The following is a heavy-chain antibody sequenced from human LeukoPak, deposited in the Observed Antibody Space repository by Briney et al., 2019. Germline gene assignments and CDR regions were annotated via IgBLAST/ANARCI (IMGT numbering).Heavy chain of an antibody. D-gene: IGHD2-15*01. CDR2: TYYRSKWYN. Sequence: SQTLSLTCAISGDNVSSNSAAWNWIRQSPSRGLEWLGRTYYRSKWYNDYAVSVKSRITINPDTSKNQFSLQLNSVTPEDTAVYYCAATKYCSGGSCFPHFDYWGQGTLVTVSS. CDR3: AATKYCSGGSCFPHFDY. V-gene: IGHV6-1*01. CDR1: GDNVSSNSAA. J-gene: IGHJ4*02.